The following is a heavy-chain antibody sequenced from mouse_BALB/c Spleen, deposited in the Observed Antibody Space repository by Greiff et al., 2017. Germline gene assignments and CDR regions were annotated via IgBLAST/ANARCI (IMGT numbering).Heavy chain of an antibody. CDR1: GFTFSSFG. D-gene: IGHD2-14*01. V-gene: IGHV5-17*02. CDR3: ARYYRYDAYAMDY. Sequence: EVQLVESGGGLVQPGGSRKLSCAASGFTFSSFGMHWVRQAPEKGLEWVAYISSGSSTIYYADTVKGRFTISRDNPKNTLFLQMTSLRSEDTAMYYCARYYRYDAYAMDYWGQGTSVTVSS. J-gene: IGHJ4*01. CDR2: ISSGSSTI.